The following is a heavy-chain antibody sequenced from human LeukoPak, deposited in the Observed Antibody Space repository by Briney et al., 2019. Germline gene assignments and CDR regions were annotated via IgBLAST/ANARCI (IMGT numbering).Heavy chain of an antibody. CDR2: IYTSGST. Sequence: SETLSLTRTVSGGSISSYYWSWIRQPAGKGLEWIGRIYTSGSTIYNPSLKSRVTMSVDTSKNQFSPKLSSVTAADTAVYYCARDTSTTYYDFWSGYQAGGFDYWGQGTLVTVSS. J-gene: IGHJ4*02. V-gene: IGHV4-4*07. D-gene: IGHD3-3*01. CDR1: GGSISSYY. CDR3: ARDTSTTYYDFWSGYQAGGFDY.